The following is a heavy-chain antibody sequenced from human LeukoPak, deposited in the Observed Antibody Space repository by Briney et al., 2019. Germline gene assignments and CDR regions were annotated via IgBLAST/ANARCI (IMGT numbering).Heavy chain of an antibody. CDR3: ARQGQGEDGSGWFVFDY. Sequence: GESLKISCKGSGYSFTSYWISWVRQMPGKGLEWMGRIDPSDSYSNHSPSFQGHVTISADKSTSTAYLQWSSLKASDTAMYYCARQGQGEDGSGWFVFDYWGQGTLVTVSS. D-gene: IGHD6-19*01. V-gene: IGHV5-10-1*01. J-gene: IGHJ4*02. CDR1: GYSFTSYW. CDR2: IDPSDSYS.